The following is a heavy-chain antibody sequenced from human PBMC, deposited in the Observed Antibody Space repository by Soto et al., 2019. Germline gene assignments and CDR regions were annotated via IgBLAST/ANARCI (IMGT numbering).Heavy chain of an antibody. CDR2: ISAYSGHT. J-gene: IGHJ4*02. CDR3: ARLREDDILTGYYMNFDY. D-gene: IGHD3-9*01. Sequence: GASVKVSCKASGYTFTNYGMSWVRQAPGQGLEWMGWISAYSGHTNYAQKFQGTLTMTTDTSTSTAYMELRSLRSDDTAVYYCARLREDDILTGYYMNFDYWGQGTLLTVSS. V-gene: IGHV1-18*01. CDR1: GYTFTNYG.